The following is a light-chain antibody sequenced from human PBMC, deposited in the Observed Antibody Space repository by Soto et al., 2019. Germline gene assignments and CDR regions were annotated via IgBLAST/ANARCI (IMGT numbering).Light chain of an antibody. V-gene: IGLV2-8*01. J-gene: IGLJ3*02. CDR1: SSDVGGYNS. CDR3: SSYAGSNNIL. CDR2: EVT. Sequence: QSVLTQPPSASGSPGQPVAISCTGTSSDVGGYNSVSWYQQHPGKAPKVIIYEVTKRPSGVPDRFPGSKSGNTASLTVSGLQAEDDADYYCSSYAGSNNILFGGGTKLTVL.